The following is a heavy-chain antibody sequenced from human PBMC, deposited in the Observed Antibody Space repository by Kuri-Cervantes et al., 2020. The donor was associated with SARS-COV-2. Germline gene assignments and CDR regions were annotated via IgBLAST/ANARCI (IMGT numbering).Heavy chain of an antibody. CDR3: TTDLVGAPFDY. V-gene: IGHV3-15*01. Sequence: GESLKISCTVSGFTFSDYSMTWVRQAPGKGLEWVGRIKSKTDGGTTDYAAPVKGRFTISRDDSKTTLYLQMNSLKTEDTAVYYCTTDLVGAPFDYWGQGTLVTVSS. D-gene: IGHD1-26*01. CDR2: IKSKTDGGTT. J-gene: IGHJ4*02. CDR1: GFTFSDYS.